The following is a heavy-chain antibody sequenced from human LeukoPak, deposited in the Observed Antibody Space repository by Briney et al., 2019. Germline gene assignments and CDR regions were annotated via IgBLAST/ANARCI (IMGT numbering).Heavy chain of an antibody. J-gene: IGHJ4*02. CDR3: AGGRSGYYGSGSYDN. CDR1: SGSINNYY. D-gene: IGHD3-10*01. CDR2: ILSSGST. V-gene: IGHV4-59*01. Sequence: PSETLSLTCTVSSGSINNYYWSWIRQTPGKGLEWIGYILSSGSTNYNPSVKSRVTISVDTSKNQFSLKLNSVTAADTAVYYCAGGRSGYYGSGSYDNWGQGTLVTVSS.